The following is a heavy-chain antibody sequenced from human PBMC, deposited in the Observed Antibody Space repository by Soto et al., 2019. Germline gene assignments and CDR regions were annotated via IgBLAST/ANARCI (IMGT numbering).Heavy chain of an antibody. CDR2: IYYSGST. CDR1: GGSISSSSYY. Sequence: LSLTCTVSGGSISSSSYYWGWIRQPPGKGLEWIGSIYYSGSTYYNPSLKSRVTISVDTSKNQFSLKLSSVTAADTAVYYCARHGLVATAPNWFDPWGQGTLVTVSS. D-gene: IGHD5-12*01. V-gene: IGHV4-39*01. CDR3: ARHGLVATAPNWFDP. J-gene: IGHJ5*02.